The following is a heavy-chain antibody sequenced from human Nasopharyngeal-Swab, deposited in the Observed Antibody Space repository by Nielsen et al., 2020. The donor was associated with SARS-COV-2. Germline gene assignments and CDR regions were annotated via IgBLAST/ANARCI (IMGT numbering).Heavy chain of an antibody. D-gene: IGHD5-18*01. CDR2: ISAYNGNT. CDR1: GYTFTLSL. CDR3: ARGYSYGIQYFDY. J-gene: IGHJ4*02. V-gene: IGHV1-18*01. Sequence: ASVKVSCKASGYTFTLSLLLFFLPSPFPGLACLFWISAYNGNTNYAQKLQGRVTMTTDTSTSTAYMELRSLRSDDTAVYYCARGYSYGIQYFDYWGQGTLVTVSS.